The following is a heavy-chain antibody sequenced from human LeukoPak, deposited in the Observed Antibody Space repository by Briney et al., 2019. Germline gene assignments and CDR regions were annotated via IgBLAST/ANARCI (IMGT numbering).Heavy chain of an antibody. CDR3: AHRRDYYSPGSYYRGNWFDP. J-gene: IGHJ5*02. D-gene: IGHD3-10*01. V-gene: IGHV2-5*01. CDR2: IYWNDDK. CDR1: GFSLSTSGVG. Sequence: KESGPTLVKPTQTLTLTCTFSGFSLSTSGVGVGWIRQPPGKALEWLALIYWNDDKRYSPSLKSRLTITKDTSKNQVVLTMTNMDPVDTATYYCAHRRDYYSPGSYYRGNWFDPWGQGTLVTVSS.